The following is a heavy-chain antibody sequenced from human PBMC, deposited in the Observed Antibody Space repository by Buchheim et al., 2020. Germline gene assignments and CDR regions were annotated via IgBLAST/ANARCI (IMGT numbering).Heavy chain of an antibody. D-gene: IGHD3-9*01. V-gene: IGHV1-69*04. Sequence: QVQLVQSGAEVKKPGSSVKVSCKASGGTFSSYAISWVRQAPGQGLEWMGRIIPILGIANYAQKFQGRVKITADKSTSTAYMELSSLRSEDTAVYYCAREGLRYFDWLLLYYYYGMDVWGQGTT. J-gene: IGHJ6*02. CDR2: IIPILGIA. CDR3: AREGLRYFDWLLLYYYYGMDV. CDR1: GGTFSSYA.